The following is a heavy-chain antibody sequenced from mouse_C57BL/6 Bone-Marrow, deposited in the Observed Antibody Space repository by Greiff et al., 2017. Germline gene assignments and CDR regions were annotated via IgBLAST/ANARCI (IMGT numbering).Heavy chain of an antibody. D-gene: IGHD2-1*01. CDR1: GYTFTDYN. Sequence: VQLQQSGPELVKPGASVKIPCKASGYTFTDYNMDWVKQSHGKSLEWIGDINPNNGGTIYNQKFKGKATLTVDKSSSTAYMELRSLTSEDTAVYYCARRGGNYVGVQYYFDYWGQGTTLTVSS. J-gene: IGHJ2*01. CDR3: ARRGGNYVGVQYYFDY. CDR2: INPNNGGT. V-gene: IGHV1-18*01.